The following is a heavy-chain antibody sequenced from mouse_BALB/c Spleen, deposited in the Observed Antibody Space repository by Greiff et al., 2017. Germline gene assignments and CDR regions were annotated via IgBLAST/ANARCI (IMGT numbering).Heavy chain of an antibody. D-gene: IGHD3-2*01. Sequence: DVKLQESGPGLVKPSQSLSLTCTVTGYSITSDYAWNWIRQFPGNKLEWMGYISYSGSTSYNPSLKSRISITRDTSKNQFFLQLNSVTTEDTATYYCARVDSSGYEDAMDYWGQGTSVTVSS. CDR1: GYSITSDYA. CDR3: ARVDSSGYEDAMDY. CDR2: ISYSGST. J-gene: IGHJ4*01. V-gene: IGHV3-2*02.